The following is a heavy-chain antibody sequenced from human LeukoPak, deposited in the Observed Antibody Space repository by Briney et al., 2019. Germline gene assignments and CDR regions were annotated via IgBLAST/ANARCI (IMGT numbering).Heavy chain of an antibody. Sequence: GGSLRLSCAASGFTLSAYWMHWVRQAPGRGLEWVSAISGSGGSTYYADSVKGRFTISRDNSKNTLYLQMNSLRAEDTAVYYCAKAVVVVVAARNYFDYWGQGTLVTVSS. CDR2: ISGSGGST. CDR1: GFTLSAYW. J-gene: IGHJ4*02. D-gene: IGHD2-15*01. V-gene: IGHV3-23*01. CDR3: AKAVVVVVAARNYFDY.